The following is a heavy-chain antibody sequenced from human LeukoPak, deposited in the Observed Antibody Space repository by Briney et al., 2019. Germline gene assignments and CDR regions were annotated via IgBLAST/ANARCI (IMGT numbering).Heavy chain of an antibody. Sequence: GASVKVSCEASGYTFTSYGISWVRQAPGQGLEWIGWISAYNGNTNYAQKLQGRVTMTTDTSTSTAYMELRSLRSDDTAVYYCARGTKMTYYYDSSGHGGIDYWGQGTLVTVSS. V-gene: IGHV1-18*01. D-gene: IGHD3-22*01. CDR3: ARGTKMTYYYDSSGHGGIDY. CDR1: GYTFTSYG. J-gene: IGHJ4*02. CDR2: ISAYNGNT.